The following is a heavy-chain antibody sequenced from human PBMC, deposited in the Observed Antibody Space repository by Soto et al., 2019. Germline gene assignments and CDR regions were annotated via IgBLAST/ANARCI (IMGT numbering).Heavy chain of an antibody. J-gene: IGHJ5*02. CDR1: GYTFTHYD. V-gene: IGHV1-8*01. D-gene: IGHD4-17*01. CDR3: ARAPDYGDAGGWFAP. CDR2: MNANSGNT. Sequence: QVQLLQSGAERQKPAASVKVSCKASGYTFTHYDSNWVRQAPGQGLEWMGWMNANSGNTANAQKCQGRVTMTRNTSISTAYQEVRSLTSEDTSTYYCARAPDYGDAGGWFAPGGQGTLVTFSS.